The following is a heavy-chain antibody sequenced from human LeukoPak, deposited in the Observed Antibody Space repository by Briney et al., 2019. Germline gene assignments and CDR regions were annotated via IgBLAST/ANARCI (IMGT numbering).Heavy chain of an antibody. Sequence: GGSLRLSCAASGFTFSSYAMSWVRQAPGKGLEWVSAISGSGGSTYYADSVKGRFTISRDNSKNTLYLQMNSLRAEDTAVYYCAKDSERTIFGVVIAFDYWGQGTLVTVSS. CDR2: ISGSGGST. V-gene: IGHV3-23*01. CDR1: GFTFSSYA. J-gene: IGHJ4*02. CDR3: AKDSERTIFGVVIAFDY. D-gene: IGHD3-3*01.